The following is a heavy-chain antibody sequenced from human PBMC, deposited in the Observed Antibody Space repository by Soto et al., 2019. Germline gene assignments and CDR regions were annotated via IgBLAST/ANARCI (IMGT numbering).Heavy chain of an antibody. Sequence: PGGSLRLSCAASGFTFSSYWMHWVRQAPGKGLVWVSRINSDGSSTSYADSVKGRFTISRDNAKNTLYLQMNSLRAEDTAVYYCARDSPYYDYVWGSYRYNPWLYWGQGTLVTVSS. D-gene: IGHD3-16*02. J-gene: IGHJ4*02. CDR3: ARDSPYYDYVWGSYRYNPWLY. CDR2: INSDGSST. V-gene: IGHV3-74*01. CDR1: GFTFSSYW.